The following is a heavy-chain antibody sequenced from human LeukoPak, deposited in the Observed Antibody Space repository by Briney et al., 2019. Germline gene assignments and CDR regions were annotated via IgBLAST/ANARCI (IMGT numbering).Heavy chain of an antibody. CDR3: ARGGGDVDY. Sequence: PSETLSLTCAVYGGSFSGYYWSWIRQPPGKGLEWIGEINHSGSTNYNPSLKSRVTISVDTSKNQFSLKLSSVTAADTAVYYCARGGGDVDYWGQGTLVTVSS. V-gene: IGHV4-34*01. D-gene: IGHD2-21*01. CDR1: GGSFSGYY. CDR2: INHSGST. J-gene: IGHJ4*02.